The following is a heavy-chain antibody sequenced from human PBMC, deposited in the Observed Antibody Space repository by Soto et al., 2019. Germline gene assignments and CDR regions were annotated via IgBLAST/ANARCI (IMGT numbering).Heavy chain of an antibody. CDR2: IYHSGST. J-gene: IGHJ4*02. CDR3: ARDSDYYDSSGLFDY. CDR1: GGSISSGGYS. D-gene: IGHD3-22*01. V-gene: IGHV4-30-2*01. Sequence: SETLSLTCAVSGGSISSGGYSWSWIRQPPGKGLEWIGEIYHSGSTNYNPSLKSRVTISVDKSKNQFSLKLSSVTAADTAVYYCARDSDYYDSSGLFDYWGQGTLVTVSS.